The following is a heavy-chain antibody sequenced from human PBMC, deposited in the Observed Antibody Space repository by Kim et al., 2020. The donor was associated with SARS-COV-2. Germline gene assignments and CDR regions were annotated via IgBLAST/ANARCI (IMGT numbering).Heavy chain of an antibody. J-gene: IGHJ4*02. CDR1: GGSISSSSYY. V-gene: IGHV4-39*01. Sequence: SETLSLTCTVSGGSISSSSYYWGWIRQPPGKGLEWIGSIYYSGSTYYNPSLKSRVTISVDTSKNQFSLKLSSVTAADTAVYYCARLTPHRTKGGMYYYGSGSYWGQGTLVTVSS. CDR2: IYYSGST. D-gene: IGHD3-10*01. CDR3: ARLTPHRTKGGMYYYGSGSY.